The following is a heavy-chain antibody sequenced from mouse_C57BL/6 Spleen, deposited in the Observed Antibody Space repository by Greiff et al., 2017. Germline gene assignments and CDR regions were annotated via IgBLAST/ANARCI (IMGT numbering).Heavy chain of an antibody. Sequence: EVMLVESGGGLVKPGGSLKLSCAASGFTFSSYAMSWVRQTPEKRLEWVATISDGGSYTYYPDNVKGRFTISRDNAKNNLYLQMSHLKSEDTAMYYCARDRGRSYGNYAFAYWGQGTLVTVSA. V-gene: IGHV5-4*01. J-gene: IGHJ3*01. CDR2: ISDGGSYT. D-gene: IGHD2-10*02. CDR1: GFTFSSYA. CDR3: ARDRGRSYGNYAFAY.